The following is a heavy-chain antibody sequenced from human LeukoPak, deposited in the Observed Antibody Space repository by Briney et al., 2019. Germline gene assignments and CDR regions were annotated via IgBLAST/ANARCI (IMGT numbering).Heavy chain of an antibody. CDR1: GGSISSYY. Sequence: SETLSLTCTVSGGSISSYYWSWIRQPPGKGLEWIGYIYYSGSTNYNPPLKSRVTISVDTSKNQFSLKLSSVTAADTAVYYCAREGGSGWPSGGMDVWGQGTTVTVSS. V-gene: IGHV4-59*01. CDR3: AREGGSGWPSGGMDV. D-gene: IGHD6-19*01. J-gene: IGHJ6*02. CDR2: IYYSGST.